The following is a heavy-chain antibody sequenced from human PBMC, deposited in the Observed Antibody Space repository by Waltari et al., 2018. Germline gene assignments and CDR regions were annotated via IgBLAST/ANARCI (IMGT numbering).Heavy chain of an antibody. CDR1: GYIFTDYY. V-gene: IGHV1-2*06. Sequence: QVQLVRSGAEVKKPGASVKVSCKASGYIFTDYYIHGVRQAPGRGLAWVGRFNPDSGGTNYAQKFQGRVTMTTDTSITTAYMELSRLTSDDTALYYCVRGSGGYSWFDPWGQGTLLTVSS. D-gene: IGHD3-10*01. CDR3: VRGSGGYSWFDP. CDR2: FNPDSGGT. J-gene: IGHJ5*02.